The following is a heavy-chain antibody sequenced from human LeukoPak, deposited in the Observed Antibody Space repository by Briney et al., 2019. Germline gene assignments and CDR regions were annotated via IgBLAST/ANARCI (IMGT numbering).Heavy chain of an antibody. J-gene: IGHJ4*02. CDR1: GGSITRSNW. Sequence: SETLSLTCAVSGGSITRSNWWSWVRQPPGKGLEWIGEIYHTGGTNYNPSLKSRVTISLDKSKTQFSLRLTSVTAADTAVYYCARWGEDLGDYFDYWGQGTLVTVSS. V-gene: IGHV4-4*02. D-gene: IGHD3-16*01. CDR2: IYHTGGT. CDR3: ARWGEDLGDYFDY.